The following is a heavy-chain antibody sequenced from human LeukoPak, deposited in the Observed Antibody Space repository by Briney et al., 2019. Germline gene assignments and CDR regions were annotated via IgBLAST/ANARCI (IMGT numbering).Heavy chain of an antibody. CDR2: IKQDGSEK. Sequence: GGSLRLSCAASGFTFSSYWMSWVRQAPGKGLEWVANIKQDGSEKYYVDSVKGRFTISRDNAKNSLYLQMNSLKTEDTAVYYCSRAGTVSWDYFYHFMDVWGKGTAVTIS. CDR1: GFTFSSYW. CDR3: SRAGTVSWDYFYHFMDV. J-gene: IGHJ6*03. D-gene: IGHD6-19*01. V-gene: IGHV3-7*03.